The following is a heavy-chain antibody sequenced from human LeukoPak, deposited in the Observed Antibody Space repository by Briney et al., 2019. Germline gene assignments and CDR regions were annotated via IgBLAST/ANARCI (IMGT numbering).Heavy chain of an antibody. CDR3: AIDYGDYWDPRLVPTN. V-gene: IGHV5-51*01. J-gene: IGHJ4*02. CDR2: IYPGDSDT. Sequence: GESLKISCKGSGYSFTSYWIGWVRQMPGKGLEWMGIIYPGDSDTRYSPSFQGQVTISADKSISTAYLQWSSLKASDTAMYYCAIDYGDYWDPRLVPTNWGQGTLVTVSS. D-gene: IGHD4-17*01. CDR1: GYSFTSYW.